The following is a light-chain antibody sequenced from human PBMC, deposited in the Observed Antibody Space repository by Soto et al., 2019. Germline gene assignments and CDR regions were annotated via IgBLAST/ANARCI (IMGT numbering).Light chain of an antibody. CDR2: DVS. CDR3: CSYAGSYTLVV. V-gene: IGLV2-11*01. Sequence: QSVLTQPRSVSGSPGQSVTISCTGTSSDVGVYNYVSWYQQHPGKAPKLMIYDVSKRPSGVPDRFSGSKSGNTASLTISGFQAGDEADYYCCSYAGSYTLVVFGGGTRVTVL. CDR1: SSDVGVYNY. J-gene: IGLJ2*01.